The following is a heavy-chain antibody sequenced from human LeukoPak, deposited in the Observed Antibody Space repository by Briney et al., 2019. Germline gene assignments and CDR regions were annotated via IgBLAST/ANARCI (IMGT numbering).Heavy chain of an antibody. CDR2: ITTGGPNT. J-gene: IGHJ6*02. Sequence: GGSLRLSCTASGFTFSSYTMSWVRQAPGKGLKWVSTITTGGPNTYYADSVKGRFTVSRDDSKNTLYLQMNSLRAEDTAVYYCAKEMGYCSSTSCSYYYYGMDVWGQGTTVTVSS. CDR1: GFTFSSYT. V-gene: IGHV3-23*01. CDR3: AKEMGYCSSTSCSYYYYGMDV. D-gene: IGHD2-2*01.